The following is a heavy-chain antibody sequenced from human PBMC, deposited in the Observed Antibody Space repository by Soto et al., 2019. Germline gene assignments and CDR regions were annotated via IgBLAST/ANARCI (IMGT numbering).Heavy chain of an antibody. CDR1: GYTFSTYA. CDR3: ARDPWGYYGMDV. Sequence: QVQLVQSGAEVKKPGASVKVSCKASGYTFSTYAMHWVRQAPGQRLEWMGWINAGNGNTKYSQKFQGRVTITRDTSAGTAYMGLSSLRSEDTAVYYCARDPWGYYGMDVWGQGTTVTVSS. V-gene: IGHV1-3*01. D-gene: IGHD3-16*01. J-gene: IGHJ6*02. CDR2: INAGNGNT.